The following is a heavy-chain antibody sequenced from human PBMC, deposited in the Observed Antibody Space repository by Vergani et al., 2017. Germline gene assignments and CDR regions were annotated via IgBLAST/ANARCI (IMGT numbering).Heavy chain of an antibody. Sequence: EVQVVESGGGLIKPGGSLRLSCVASGFTFKNAWINWVRQAPGKGLEWVALIGSSGPYINYADSVKGRLIISRDNTNNSLFLQLRSLKAEDADVYYFARDCTSGGCPDNYGMDVWGQGATVTGSS. CDR2: IGSSGPYI. CDR1: GFTFKNAW. D-gene: IGHD2-8*01. J-gene: IGHJ6*02. V-gene: IGHV3-21*06. CDR3: ARDCTSGGCPDNYGMDV.